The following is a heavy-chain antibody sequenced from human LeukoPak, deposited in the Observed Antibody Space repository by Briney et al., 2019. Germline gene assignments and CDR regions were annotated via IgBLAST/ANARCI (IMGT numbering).Heavy chain of an antibody. CDR3: AKASLEYSSSSASLDY. J-gene: IGHJ4*02. V-gene: IGHV3-23*01. CDR1: GFAVSSNH. Sequence: GGSLRLSCAASGFAVSSNHMNWVRQAPGKGLEWVSAISGSGGSTYYADSVKGRFTISRDNAKNSLYLQMNSLRAEDMALYYCAKASLEYSSSSASLDYWGQGTLVTVSS. D-gene: IGHD6-6*01. CDR2: ISGSGGST.